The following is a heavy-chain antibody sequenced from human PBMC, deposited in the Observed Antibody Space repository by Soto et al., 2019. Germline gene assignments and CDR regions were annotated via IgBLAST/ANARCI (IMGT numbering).Heavy chain of an antibody. CDR3: ARRGLLERRTSRFDY. D-gene: IGHD1-1*01. CDR1: GYSFTSYW. CDR2: IYPGDSDT. V-gene: IGHV5-51*01. Sequence: GESLKISCKGSGYSFTSYWIGWVRQMPGKGLEWMGIIYPGDSDTRYSPSFQGQVTISADKSISTAYLQWSSLKASDTAMYYCARRGLLERRTSRFDYWGQGTLVTVSS. J-gene: IGHJ4*02.